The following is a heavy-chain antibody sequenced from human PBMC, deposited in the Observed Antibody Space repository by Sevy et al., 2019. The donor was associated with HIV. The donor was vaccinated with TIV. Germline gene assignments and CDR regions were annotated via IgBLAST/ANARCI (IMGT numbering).Heavy chain of an antibody. V-gene: IGHV3-48*02. CDR1: GFTFSSYS. J-gene: IGHJ3*02. D-gene: IGHD1-26*01. CDR3: ARLDTGIVGATTEGAFDI. CDR2: ISSSSSTI. Sequence: GGSLRLSCAASGFTFSSYSMNWVRQAPGKGLEWVSYISSSSSTIYYADSVKGQFTISRDNAKNSLYLQMNSLRDEDTAVYYCARLDTGIVGATTEGAFDIWGQGTMVTVSS.